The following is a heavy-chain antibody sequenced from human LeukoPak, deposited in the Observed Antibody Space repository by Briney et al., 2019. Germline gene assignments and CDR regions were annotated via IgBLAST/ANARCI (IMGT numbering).Heavy chain of an antibody. Sequence: ASVKVSCKASGYTFTGYYMHWVRQAPGQGLEWMGWINPNSGGTNYAQKFQGRVTMTRDTSISTAYMELSRLRSDDTAVYYCAIKGNYYDSSGYDYWGQGTLVTVSS. D-gene: IGHD3-22*01. CDR1: GYTFTGYY. V-gene: IGHV1-2*02. CDR2: INPNSGGT. CDR3: AIKGNYYDSSGYDY. J-gene: IGHJ4*02.